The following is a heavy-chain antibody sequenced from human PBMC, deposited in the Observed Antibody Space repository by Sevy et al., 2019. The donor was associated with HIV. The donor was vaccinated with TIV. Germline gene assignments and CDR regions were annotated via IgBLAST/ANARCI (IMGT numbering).Heavy chain of an antibody. CDR3: ARNSGYSQNGGLDY. CDR2: FYYSGST. D-gene: IGHD5-18*01. J-gene: IGHJ4*02. V-gene: IGHV4-59*13. CDR1: GGSISSYY. Sequence: SETLSLTCTVSGGSISSYYWSWIRQPPGKGLEWIGYFYYSGSTNYNPSLKSRVTISVDTSKNQFSLMLSAVTAADTAVYYCARNSGYSQNGGLDYWGQGTLVTVSS.